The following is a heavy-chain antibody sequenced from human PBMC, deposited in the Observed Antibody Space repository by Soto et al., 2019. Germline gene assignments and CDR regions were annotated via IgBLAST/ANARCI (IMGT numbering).Heavy chain of an antibody. CDR2: INDSGNI. V-gene: IGHV4-34*01. J-gene: IGHJ6*03. Sequence: QVQLQQWGAGLLKPSETLSLTCAVYGGSFSGYQWSWIRQTPGKGLEWIGEINDSGNINYNPSLKSRVTILLDTHQKQISLKLSSVTAADSAVYYCARGVILWFGELSRRGGYHYYMDVWGKGTTVTVSS. CDR3: ARGVILWFGELSRRGGYHYYMDV. D-gene: IGHD3-10*01. CDR1: GGSFSGYQ.